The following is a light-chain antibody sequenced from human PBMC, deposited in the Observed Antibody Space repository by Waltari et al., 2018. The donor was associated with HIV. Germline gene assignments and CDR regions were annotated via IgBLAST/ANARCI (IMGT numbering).Light chain of an antibody. J-gene: IGKJ4*02. CDR1: QSISDW. CDR2: QAS. CDR3: QQYKSYPLT. Sequence: DTQMTQSPSTLSASVGDRVTITCRASQSISDWLAWYQQKPGRAPNLLIDQASKLKSGVPSRFSGGASGTEFTLTISGLQPEDFATYFCQQYKSYPLTFGRGTEVEIK. V-gene: IGKV1-5*03.